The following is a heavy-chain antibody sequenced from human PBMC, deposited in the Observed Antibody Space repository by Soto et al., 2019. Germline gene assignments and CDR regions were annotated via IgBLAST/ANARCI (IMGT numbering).Heavy chain of an antibody. J-gene: IGHJ3*01. CDR1: GGSFGGNV. D-gene: IGHD2-15*01. CDR3: ARAFYSKDAFDF. CDR2: ITPGVNTP. V-gene: IGHV1-69*06. Sequence: QVQLVQSGAEVKKTGSSVTLSCTTSGGSFGGNVISWVRQAPGQGLEWMGGITPGVNTPSYAQKFRGRVTITADKSTSTVYMEVSSLRSDDSALYFCARAFYSKDAFDFWGQGTLVTVSS.